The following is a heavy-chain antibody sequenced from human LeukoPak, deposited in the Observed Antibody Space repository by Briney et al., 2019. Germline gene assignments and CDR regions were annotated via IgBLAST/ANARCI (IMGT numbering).Heavy chain of an antibody. J-gene: IGHJ3*01. Sequence: ESLKISCKGSGQSFTNYWIGWVRQMPGKGLEWMGIIYPGDSDTRYSPSLQGQVTFSADKTISPAYLQWSTLKPADSAMYYCERQGPSQAFDVWGPGTMVTVSS. CDR3: ERQGPSQAFDV. V-gene: IGHV5-51*01. CDR2: IYPGDSDT. CDR1: GQSFTNYW.